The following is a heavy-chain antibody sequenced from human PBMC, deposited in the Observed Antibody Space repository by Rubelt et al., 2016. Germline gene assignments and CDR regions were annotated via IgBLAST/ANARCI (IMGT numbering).Heavy chain of an antibody. CDR3: ARMLRGYDFVGDS. CDR2: SGRGPRT. D-gene: IGHD5-12*01. CDR1: GFTVSSNY. Sequence: EVQLVESGGGLIQPGGSLRLSCAASGFTVSSNYMSWVRQAPGKGLEWGSTISGRGPRTFYADSVKGRFHISRDNAGNSLSLLMNSLRAEDTAVYYCARMLRGYDFVGDSWGQGTLVTVSS. J-gene: IGHJ4*02. V-gene: IGHV3-53*01.